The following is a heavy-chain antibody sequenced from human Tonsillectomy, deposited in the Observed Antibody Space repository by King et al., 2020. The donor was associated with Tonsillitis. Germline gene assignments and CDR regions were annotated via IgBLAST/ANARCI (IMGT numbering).Heavy chain of an antibody. Sequence: QLQESGPGLVKPSETLSLTCTVSGGSISSYYWSWIRQPPGKGREWIGYIYYSGSTNYNPSLKSRVTISVDTSKNQFSLKLSSVTAADTAVYYCARLGSGYYWYFDLWGRGTLVTVSS. J-gene: IGHJ2*01. CDR2: IYYSGST. V-gene: IGHV4-59*08. CDR1: GGSISSYY. CDR3: ARLGSGYYWYFDL. D-gene: IGHD3-22*01.